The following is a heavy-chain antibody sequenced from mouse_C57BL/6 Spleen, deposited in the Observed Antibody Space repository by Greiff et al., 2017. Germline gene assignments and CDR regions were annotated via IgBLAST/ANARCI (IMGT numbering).Heavy chain of an antibody. Sequence: VKLVESGPGLVQPSQSLSITCTVSGFSLTSYGVHWVRQSPGKGLEWLGVIWSGGSTDYNAAFISRLSISKDNSKSQVFFKMNSLQADDTAIYYCARKRGETAQATYAMDYWGQGTSVTVSS. CDR1: GFSLTSYG. CDR3: ARKRGETAQATYAMDY. D-gene: IGHD3-2*02. CDR2: IWSGGST. V-gene: IGHV2-2*01. J-gene: IGHJ4*01.